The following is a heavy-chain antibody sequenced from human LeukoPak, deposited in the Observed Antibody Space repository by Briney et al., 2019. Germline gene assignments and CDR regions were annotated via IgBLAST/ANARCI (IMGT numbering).Heavy chain of an antibody. J-gene: IGHJ4*02. D-gene: IGHD1-26*01. CDR2: IEKHGSGK. CDR3: ARDAGWGYYDL. CDR1: GFTFSISW. Sequence: PGGSLRLSCVAYGFTFSISWVTWVRQAPGKGLEWVANIEKHGSGKYYVDSVKGRFAISRDYASNSVFLQMDSLRAEDTSVYYCARDAGWGYYDLWGQGTPVTVSS. V-gene: IGHV3-7*01.